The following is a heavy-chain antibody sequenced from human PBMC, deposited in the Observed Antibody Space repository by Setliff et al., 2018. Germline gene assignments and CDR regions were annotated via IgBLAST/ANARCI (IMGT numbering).Heavy chain of an antibody. D-gene: IGHD7-27*01. CDR2: INHSGST. V-gene: IGHV4-34*01. J-gene: IGHJ4*02. Sequence: SETLSLTCAVFGGSFSGYYWSWIRQPPGKGLEWIGEINHSGSTNYNPSLKSRITISIDTSKNQFSLKVTSVTAEDTAVYYCVRDLHWGFDYWGLGTLVTVSS. CDR3: VRDLHWGFDY. CDR1: GGSFSGYY.